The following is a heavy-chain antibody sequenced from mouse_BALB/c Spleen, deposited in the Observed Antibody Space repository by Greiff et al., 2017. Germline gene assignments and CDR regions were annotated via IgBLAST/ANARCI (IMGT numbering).Heavy chain of an antibody. J-gene: IGHJ4*01. V-gene: IGHV5-17*02. CDR1: GFTFSSFG. CDR2: ISSGSSTI. Sequence: EVKLMESGGGLVQPGGSRKLSCAASGFTFSSFGMHWVRQAPEKGLEWVAYISSGSSTIYYADTVKGRFTISRDNPKNTLFLQMTSLRSEDTAMYYCARSEDYDGYAMDYWGQGTSVTVSS. CDR3: ARSEDYDGYAMDY. D-gene: IGHD2-4*01.